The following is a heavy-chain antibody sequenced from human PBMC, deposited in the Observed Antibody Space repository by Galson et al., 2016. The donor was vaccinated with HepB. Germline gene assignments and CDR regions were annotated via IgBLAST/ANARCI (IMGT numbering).Heavy chain of an antibody. CDR2: INSNSGEA. V-gene: IGHV1-2*06. CDR1: GYTYTDYY. CDR3: VRGDVVVVPADYNWFDP. Sequence: SVKVSCKASGYTYTDYYVHWVRQAPGLGLEWMGRINSNSGEANYAQRFQGRFTMTRDTSISTTYMEMSRLRSDDTAIYYCVRGDVVVVPADYNWFDPWGQGTLVTVSS. D-gene: IGHD2-2*01. J-gene: IGHJ5*02.